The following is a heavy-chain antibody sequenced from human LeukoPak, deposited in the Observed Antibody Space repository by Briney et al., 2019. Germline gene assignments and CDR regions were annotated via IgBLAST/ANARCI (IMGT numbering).Heavy chain of an antibody. J-gene: IGHJ5*02. CDR2: ISYDGSNK. V-gene: IGHV3-30-3*01. CDR1: GFTFSSYA. Sequence: PGGSLRLSCAASGFTFSSYAMHWVRQAPGKGLEWVAVISYDGSNKYYADSVKGRFTTSRDNSKNTLYLQMNSLRAEDTAVYYCASLGVRGVIRTPFDPWGQGTLVTVSS. D-gene: IGHD3-10*01. CDR3: ASLGVRGVIRTPFDP.